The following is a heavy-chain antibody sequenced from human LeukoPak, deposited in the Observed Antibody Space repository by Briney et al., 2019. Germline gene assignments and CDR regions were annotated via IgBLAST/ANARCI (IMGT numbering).Heavy chain of an antibody. D-gene: IGHD3-16*01. Sequence: SETLSLTCTVSGGSISSSSYYWGWIRQPPGKGLEWIGSIYYSGSTYYNPSLKNRVTISVATSKNQFSLKLSSVTAADTALYYCARRSGIHYGTLLDYWGQGTLVTVSS. CDR1: GGSISSSSYY. J-gene: IGHJ4*02. CDR2: IYYSGST. CDR3: ARRSGIHYGTLLDY. V-gene: IGHV4-39*01.